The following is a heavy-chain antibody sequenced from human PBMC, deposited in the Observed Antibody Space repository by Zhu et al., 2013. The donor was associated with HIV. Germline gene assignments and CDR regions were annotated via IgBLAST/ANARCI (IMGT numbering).Heavy chain of an antibody. Sequence: QVQLQESGPGLVKPSETLSLTCTVSGYSISSGYYWGWIRQPPGKGLEWIGSIYHSGSTYYNPSLKSRVTISVDTSKNQFSLKLSSVTAADTAVYYCAREGLFGYSSSWSSLPYYFDYWGQGPWSPSPQ. CDR2: IYHSGST. CDR1: GYSISSGYY. J-gene: IGHJ4*02. V-gene: IGHV4-38-2*02. CDR3: AREGLFGYSSSWSSLPYYFDY. D-gene: IGHD6-13*01.